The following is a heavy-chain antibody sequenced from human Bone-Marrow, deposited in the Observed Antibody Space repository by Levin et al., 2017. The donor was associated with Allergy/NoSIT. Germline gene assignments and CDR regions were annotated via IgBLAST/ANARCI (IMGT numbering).Heavy chain of an antibody. V-gene: IGHV3-30-3*01. Sequence: PGGSLRLSCEASGFTFSAYSMHWVRQPPGKGLEWVGVISYDGTYIYYADSVKGRFTISRDFSKDTLYLQMNSLRPDDTAVYYCAKDWGPYCSGMGNDDCTNPDYWGQGTLVTVSS. J-gene: IGHJ4*02. D-gene: IGHD2-15*01. CDR1: GFTFSAYS. CDR3: AKDWGPYCSGMGNDDCTNPDY. CDR2: ISYDGTYI.